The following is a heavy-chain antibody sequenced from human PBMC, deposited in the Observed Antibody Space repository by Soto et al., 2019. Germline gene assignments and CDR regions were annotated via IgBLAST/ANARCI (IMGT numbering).Heavy chain of an antibody. D-gene: IGHD2-2*01. CDR3: AKEHEMPGRGLDY. V-gene: IGHV3-23*01. Sequence: GGSLRLSCSASGFTFRAFTMAWVRQAPGKGLEWVPTINNSGGHTYYADSVKGRCTISRDNSKNTLYLEMNSLRAEDTAVYYCAKEHEMPGRGLDYWGQGTLVTVSS. J-gene: IGHJ4*02. CDR2: INNSGGHT. CDR1: GFTFRAFT.